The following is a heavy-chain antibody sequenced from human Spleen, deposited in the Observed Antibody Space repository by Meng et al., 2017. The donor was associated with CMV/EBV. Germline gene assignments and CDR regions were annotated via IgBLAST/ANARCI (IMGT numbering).Heavy chain of an antibody. CDR2: SSAGNGNE. CDR3: ATITILGDGQYLQY. J-gene: IGHJ1*01. CDR1: GNSFTKYA. Sequence: ASVKVSCKASGNSFTKYAMHWVRQAPGQRLEWMGWSSAGNGNEMYSQNFQGGVTIARDTSASKAYMELSSLRSEDTAIYYCATITILGDGQYLQYWGQGTLVTVSS. D-gene: IGHD3-9*01. V-gene: IGHV1-3*01.